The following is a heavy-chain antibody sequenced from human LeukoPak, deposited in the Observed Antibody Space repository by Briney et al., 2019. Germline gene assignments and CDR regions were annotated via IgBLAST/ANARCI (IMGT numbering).Heavy chain of an antibody. Sequence: ASVKVSCKASGYTFTSYYMHWVRQAPGQGLEWTGIINPSGGSTSYGQKFQGRGTLTRDMSTSTVYMELSSLRSDDTAVYYCARGDYYDSSGPTDYWGQGTLVTVSS. CDR1: GYTFTSYY. D-gene: IGHD3-22*01. CDR3: ARGDYYDSSGPTDY. V-gene: IGHV1-46*01. CDR2: INPSGGST. J-gene: IGHJ4*02.